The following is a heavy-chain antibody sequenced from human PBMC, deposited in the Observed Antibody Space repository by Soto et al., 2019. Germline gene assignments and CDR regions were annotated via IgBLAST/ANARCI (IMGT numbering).Heavy chain of an antibody. J-gene: IGHJ6*02. CDR2: IDPSDSYT. Sequence: AESLKISCKGSGYSFTTDWISWVRQMPGKGLEWMGRIDPSDSYTNYSPSFQGHVTISADKSISTAYLQWSSLKASDTAMYYCASTYCSSTSCPYYYYGMDVWGQGTTVTVSS. V-gene: IGHV5-10-1*01. D-gene: IGHD2-2*01. CDR1: GYSFTTDW. CDR3: ASTYCSSTSCPYYYYGMDV.